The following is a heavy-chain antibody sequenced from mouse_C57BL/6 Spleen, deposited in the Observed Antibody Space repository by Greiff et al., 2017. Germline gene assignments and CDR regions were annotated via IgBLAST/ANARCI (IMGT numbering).Heavy chain of an antibody. CDR3: ARRDDYDGY. D-gene: IGHD2-4*01. CDR1: GYTFTSYW. V-gene: IGHV1-59*01. J-gene: IGHJ2*01. CDR2: IDPSDSYT. Sequence: QVQLQQPGAELVRPGTSVKLSCKASGYTFTSYWMHWVKQRPGQGLEWIGVIDPSDSYTNYNQKFKGKATLTVDTSSSTAYMQLSSLTSEDSAVYYCARRDDYDGYWGQGTTLTVSS.